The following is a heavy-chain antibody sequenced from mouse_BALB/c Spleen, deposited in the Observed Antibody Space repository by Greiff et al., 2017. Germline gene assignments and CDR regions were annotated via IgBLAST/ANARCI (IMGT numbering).Heavy chain of an antibody. CDR1: GYTFTSYT. J-gene: IGHJ4*01. V-gene: IGHV1-4*02. CDR2: INPSSGYT. CDR3: ARSNWDYAMDY. D-gene: IGHD4-1*01. Sequence: QVQLKQSAAELARPGASVKMSCKASGYTFTSYTMHWVKQRPGQGLEWIGYINPSSGYTEYNEKFKGKATLTVDTSSSTAYMQLSSLTSEDTAVYFCARSNWDYAMDYWGQGTSVTVSS.